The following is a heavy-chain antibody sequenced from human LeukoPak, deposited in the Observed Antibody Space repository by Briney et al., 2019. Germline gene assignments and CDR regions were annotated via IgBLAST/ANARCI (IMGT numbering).Heavy chain of an antibody. J-gene: IGHJ3*02. CDR2: IYPGDSDT. CDR3: ARVYDYVWGSYRNFDAFDI. CDR1: GYSFTSYW. Sequence: GESLKISCKGSGYSFTSYWIGWVRQMPGKGLEWMGIIYPGDSDTRYSPSFQGQVTISADESISTAYLQWSSLKASDTAMYYCARVYDYVWGSYRNFDAFDIWGQGTMVTVSS. V-gene: IGHV5-51*01. D-gene: IGHD3-16*02.